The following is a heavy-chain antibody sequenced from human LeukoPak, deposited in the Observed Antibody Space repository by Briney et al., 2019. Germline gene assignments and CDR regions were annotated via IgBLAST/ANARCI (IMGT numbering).Heavy chain of an antibody. V-gene: IGHV3-23*01. CDR3: ASPDCGGDCDTFDY. J-gene: IGHJ4*02. CDR1: GFTFSGYA. Sequence: PGGSLRLSCAASGFTFSGYAMSWVRQAPGKGLEWVSAISGSGGSTYYADSVKGRFTISRDNSKNTLYLQMNSLRAEDTAVYYCASPDCGGDCDTFDYWGQGTLVTVSS. CDR2: ISGSGGST. D-gene: IGHD2-21*02.